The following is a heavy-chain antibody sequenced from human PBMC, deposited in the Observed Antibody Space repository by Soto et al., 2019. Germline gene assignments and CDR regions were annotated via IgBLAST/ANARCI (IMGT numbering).Heavy chain of an antibody. D-gene: IGHD2-15*01. Sequence: PGGSLRLSCAASGFTFSSYAMSWVRQAPGKGLEWVSAISGSGGSTYYADSVKGRFTISRDNSKNTLYLQMNSLRAEDTAVYYCATRPVRSGGSKHYLQHWGQGTLVTVSS. J-gene: IGHJ1*01. CDR3: ATRPVRSGGSKHYLQH. V-gene: IGHV3-23*01. CDR1: GFTFSSYA. CDR2: ISGSGGST.